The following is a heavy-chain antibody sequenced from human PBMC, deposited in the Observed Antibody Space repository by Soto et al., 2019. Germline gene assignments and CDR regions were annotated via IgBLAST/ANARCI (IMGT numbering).Heavy chain of an antibody. J-gene: IGHJ3*02. CDR3: AKDQGSSWLNDAFDI. Sequence: QVQLVESGGGVVQPGRSLRLSCAASGFTFSSYGMHWVRQAPGKGLEWVAVISYDGSNKYYADSVKGRFTISRDNSKDTLYLQMNSLRAEDTAVYYCAKDQGSSWLNDAFDIWGQGTMVTVSS. CDR2: ISYDGSNK. V-gene: IGHV3-30*18. CDR1: GFTFSSYG. D-gene: IGHD6-13*01.